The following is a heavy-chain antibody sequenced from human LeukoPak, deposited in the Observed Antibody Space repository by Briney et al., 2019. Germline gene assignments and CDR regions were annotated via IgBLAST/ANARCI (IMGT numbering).Heavy chain of an antibody. CDR1: GFSLSTSGMC. CDR2: LPWDDDR. V-gene: IGHV2-70*11. J-gene: IGHJ3*02. CDR3: ARIRLPSHAIAAAGVNAFDI. D-gene: IGHD6-13*01. Sequence: SGPTPVNPTQNLTLTCTLSGFSLSTSGMCVSWFRQPPVMALKSLARLPWDDDRYYSTSLKTRLTISKDTSKNQVVLTMTNMDPVDTATYYCARIRLPSHAIAAAGVNAFDIWGQGTMVTVSS.